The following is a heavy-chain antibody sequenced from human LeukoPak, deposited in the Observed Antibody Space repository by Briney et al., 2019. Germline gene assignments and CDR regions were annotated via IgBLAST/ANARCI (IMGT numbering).Heavy chain of an antibody. CDR1: GFTFSSYA. D-gene: IGHD6-19*01. Sequence: GGSLRLSCVVSGFTFSSYAMHWVRQAPGKGLEYVSAISSNGGSTYYANSVKGRFTISRDNSKNTLYLQMGSLRVGDMAVYYCARASSGWYGYWGQGTLVTVSS. CDR2: ISSNGGST. J-gene: IGHJ4*02. CDR3: ARASSGWYGY. V-gene: IGHV3-64*01.